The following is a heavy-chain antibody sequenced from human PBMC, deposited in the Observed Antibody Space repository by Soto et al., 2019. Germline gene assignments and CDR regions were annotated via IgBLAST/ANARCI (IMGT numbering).Heavy chain of an antibody. J-gene: IGHJ6*02. CDR3: ARLGGYCSSTSCYGYYGMDV. Sequence: PSETLSLTCRVSGGSLSSGPYSWGWIRKPPGKGLEWIGTFYYSGSTHYNPSLASRVTISVDTSKNQFSLKVTSVTAADTAMYYCARLGGYCSSTSCYGYYGMDVWGQGTTVTVSS. CDR1: GGSLSSGPYS. V-gene: IGHV4-39*01. CDR2: FYYSGST. D-gene: IGHD2-2*01.